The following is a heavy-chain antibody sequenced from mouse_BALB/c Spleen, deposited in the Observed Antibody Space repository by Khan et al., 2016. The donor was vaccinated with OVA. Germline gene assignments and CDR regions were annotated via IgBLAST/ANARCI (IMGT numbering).Heavy chain of an antibody. Sequence: EVQLQESGPGLVKPSQSLSLTCIVTGYSITSGYGWNWIRQFPGNKLEWMGYISYSGSTNYNPSLNSRIFITRNTSKHQFFLQLNSVTTEDTATYYCARTARINYWGQGTTLTVSS. V-gene: IGHV3-2*02. CDR2: ISYSGST. CDR1: GYSITSGYG. D-gene: IGHD1-2*01. CDR3: ARTARINY. J-gene: IGHJ2*01.